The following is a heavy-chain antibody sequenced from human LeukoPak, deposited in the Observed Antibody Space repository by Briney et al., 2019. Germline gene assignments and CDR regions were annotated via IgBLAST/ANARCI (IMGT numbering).Heavy chain of an antibody. D-gene: IGHD5-12*01. CDR3: AAQGSGYDFESGWFDP. CDR2: IIPIFGTA. J-gene: IGHJ5*02. V-gene: IGHV1-69*05. CDR1: GGTFSSYA. Sequence: SVKVSCKVSGGTFSSYAISWVRQAPGQGLEWMGGIIPIFGTANYAQKFQGRVTITTDESTSTAYMELSSLRSEDTAVYYCAAQGSGYDFESGWFDPWGQGALVTVSS.